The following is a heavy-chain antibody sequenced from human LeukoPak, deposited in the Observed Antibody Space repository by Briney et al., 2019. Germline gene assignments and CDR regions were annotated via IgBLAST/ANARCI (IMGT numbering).Heavy chain of an antibody. CDR1: GYSFTSNW. Sequence: GESLRISCKGSGYSFTSNWITWVRQMPRKGQEWMGRIDPSDSNTNYSPSFQGHVTISADKSISTAYVQWSSLKASDTAIYYCARLNPLYNKADYYGMDVWGQGTTVTVSS. J-gene: IGHJ6*02. CDR3: ARLNPLYNKADYYGMDV. D-gene: IGHD5-24*01. V-gene: IGHV5-10-1*01. CDR2: IDPSDSNT.